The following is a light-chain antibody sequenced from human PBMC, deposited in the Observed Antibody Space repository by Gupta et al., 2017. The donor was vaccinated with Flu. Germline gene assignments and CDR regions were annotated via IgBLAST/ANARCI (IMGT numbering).Light chain of an antibody. Sequence: CGGDNIGSISVHWYQQRPGQAPLLIIYKNNKRPSGLPDRFSGSNSGSTATLTIDEAQAGDEADYYCQVWVASNAFFGGGTKLTVL. J-gene: IGLJ2*01. CDR3: QVWVASNAF. CDR2: KNN. V-gene: IGLV3-9*02. CDR1: NIGSIS.